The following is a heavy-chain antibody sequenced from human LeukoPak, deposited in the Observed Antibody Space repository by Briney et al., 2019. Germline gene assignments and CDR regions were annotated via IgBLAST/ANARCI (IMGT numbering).Heavy chain of an antibody. CDR2: ISSSSSYI. CDR1: GFTFSSYS. CDR3: ARDLNGGSGWYASQY. J-gene: IGHJ4*02. Sequence: GGSLRLSCAASGFTFSSYSMNWVRQAPGKGLEWVSSISSSSSYIYYADSVKGRFTISRDNAKNSLYLQMNSLRAEDTAVYYCARDLNGGSGWYASQYWGQGTLVTVSS. V-gene: IGHV3-21*01. D-gene: IGHD6-19*01.